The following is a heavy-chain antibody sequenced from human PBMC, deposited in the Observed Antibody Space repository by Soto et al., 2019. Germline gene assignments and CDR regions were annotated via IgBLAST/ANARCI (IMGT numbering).Heavy chain of an antibody. V-gene: IGHV4-30-4*01. CDR3: ARDYVTGYYGMDV. Sequence: SETLALSCTVSGGSISSGDYYGIWIRQPPGKGLEWIGYIYNSGDTYYNPSLKSRVTMSVDTSKNQLSLKLSSVTAADTAVYYCARDYVTGYYGMDVWGQGTTVTVPS. J-gene: IGHJ6*02. CDR2: IYNSGDT. D-gene: IGHD2-21*02. CDR1: GGSISSGDYY.